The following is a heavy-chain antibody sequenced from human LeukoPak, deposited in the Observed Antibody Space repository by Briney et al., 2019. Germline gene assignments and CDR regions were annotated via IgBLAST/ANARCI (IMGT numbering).Heavy chain of an antibody. Sequence: SETLSLTCTVSGGSISSYYWSWIRQPPGKGLEWIGYIYYSGSTNYNPSLKSRVTISVDTSKNQFSLKLTSVTAADTAVYYCAREELLGGAFDIWGQGTMVTVSS. CDR3: AREELLGGAFDI. D-gene: IGHD1-7*01. CDR2: IYYSGST. V-gene: IGHV4-59*12. CDR1: GGSISSYY. J-gene: IGHJ3*02.